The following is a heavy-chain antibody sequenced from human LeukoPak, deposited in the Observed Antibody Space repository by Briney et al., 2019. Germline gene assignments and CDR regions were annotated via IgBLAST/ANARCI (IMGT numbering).Heavy chain of an antibody. J-gene: IGHJ4*02. CDR1: GFTFSSYA. CDR3: APTPVSSSFYFDY. CDR2: ISGSGGST. D-gene: IGHD2-15*01. Sequence: GGSLRLPCAASGFTFSSYAMSWVRQAPGKGLEWVSAISGSGGSTYYADSVKDRFTISRDNSKNTLYLQMNSLRAEDTAVYYCAPTPVSSSFYFDYWGQGTLVTVSS. V-gene: IGHV3-23*01.